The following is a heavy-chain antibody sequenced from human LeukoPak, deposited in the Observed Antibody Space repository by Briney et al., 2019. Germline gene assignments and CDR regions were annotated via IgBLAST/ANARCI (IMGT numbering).Heavy chain of an antibody. V-gene: IGHV3-74*01. CDR3: ARDRSPTNAFDI. CDR2: INSDGSST. J-gene: IGHJ3*02. CDR1: GFTFSTYW. Sequence: GGSLRLSCAASGFTFSTYWMHWVRQAPGKGLVWVSRINSDGSSTRYADSVKGRFTISRDNAKNSLYLQMNSLRAEDTAVYYCARDRSPTNAFDIWGQGTMVTVSS.